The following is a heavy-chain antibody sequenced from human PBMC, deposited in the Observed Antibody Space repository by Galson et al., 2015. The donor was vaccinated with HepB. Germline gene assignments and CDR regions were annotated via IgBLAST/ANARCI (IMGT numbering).Heavy chain of an antibody. V-gene: IGHV3-30-3*01. CDR1: GFTFSSYA. CDR3: AWATTYYYEGSGSSDC. J-gene: IGHJ4*02. D-gene: IGHD3-22*01. Sequence: SLRLSCAASGFTFSSYAMRWVRQAPGKGLEWVAVISYDGSNKYYADSVKGRYTISRDNCKNTLYLQMNIMSAEETAVYYGAWATTYYYEGSGSSDCWGQASLVTVSS. CDR2: ISYDGSNK.